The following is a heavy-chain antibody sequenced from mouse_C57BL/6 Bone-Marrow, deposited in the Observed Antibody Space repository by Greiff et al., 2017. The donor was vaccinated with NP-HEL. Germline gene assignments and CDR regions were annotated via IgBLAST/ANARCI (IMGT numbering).Heavy chain of an antibody. V-gene: IGHV5-12*01. CDR1: GFTFSDYY. J-gene: IGHJ1*03. CDR3: ARHPCPSRYFDV. Sequence: EVKLVESGGGLVQPGGSLKLSCAASGFTFSDYYMYWVRQTPEKRLEWVAYISTGGGSTYYPDTVKGRFTISRDNAKNTLYLQMSRLKSEDTAMYYCARHPCPSRYFDVWGTGTTVTVSS. CDR2: ISTGGGST.